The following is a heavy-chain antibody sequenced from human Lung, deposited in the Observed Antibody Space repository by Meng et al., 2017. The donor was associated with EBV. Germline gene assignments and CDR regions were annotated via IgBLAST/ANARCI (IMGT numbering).Heavy chain of an antibody. D-gene: IGHD1-14*01. CDR2: MNTKTGNP. CDR1: GYTFTRHA. Sequence: VLSVTSGLELKKPGAAVKVSCKASGYTFTRHAINWVRQAPGQGLEWMGWMNTKTGNPTYAQGFTGRFVFSLDTSVSTAYLQISSLKAEDTAMYYCARDDNGAPDYWGQGTLVTVFS. V-gene: IGHV7-4-1*02. J-gene: IGHJ4*02. CDR3: ARDDNGAPDY.